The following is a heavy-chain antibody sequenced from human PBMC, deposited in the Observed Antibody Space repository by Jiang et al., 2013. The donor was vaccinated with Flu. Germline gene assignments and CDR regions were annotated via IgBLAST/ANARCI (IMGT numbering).Heavy chain of an antibody. CDR3: ARHMESSTSCYAY. D-gene: IGHD2-2*01. V-gene: IGHV4-34*01. J-gene: IGHJ4*02. Sequence: LKSRVTISVDTSKNQFSLKLTSVTAADTAMYYCARHMESSTSCYAYWGQGTLVTVSS.